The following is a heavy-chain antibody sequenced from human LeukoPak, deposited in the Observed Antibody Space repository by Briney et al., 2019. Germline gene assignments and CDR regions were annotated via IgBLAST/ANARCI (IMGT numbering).Heavy chain of an antibody. V-gene: IGHV4-34*01. J-gene: IGHJ6*03. CDR1: GGSFSGYY. D-gene: IGHD3-10*01. Sequence: SETLSLTCAVYGGSFSGYYWSWIRQPPGKGLEWIGEVNHSGSTNYTPSLKSRVTISLDTSKNQFSLKLSSVTAADTAVYYCARGRSKPQGSGSYYPLGYYYYMDVWGKGTTVTISS. CDR3: ARGRSKPQGSGSYYPLGYYYYMDV. CDR2: VNHSGST.